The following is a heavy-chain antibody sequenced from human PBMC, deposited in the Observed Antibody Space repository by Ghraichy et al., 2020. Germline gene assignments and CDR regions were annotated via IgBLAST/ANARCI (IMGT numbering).Heavy chain of an antibody. V-gene: IGHV4-59*11. CDR2: ISNRRGT. D-gene: IGHD1-26*01. CDR3: ATGERVGIHSFLYES. J-gene: IGHJ1*01. CDR1: GASISRHY. Sequence: SETLSLTCTVSGASISRHYWSWIRQPPGKGLEWVGYISNRRGTYFNPSLMSRLTMSMDTPTNRFSLNLTSVTEADAAVYYCATGERVGIHSFLYESWGQGTLVTVSS.